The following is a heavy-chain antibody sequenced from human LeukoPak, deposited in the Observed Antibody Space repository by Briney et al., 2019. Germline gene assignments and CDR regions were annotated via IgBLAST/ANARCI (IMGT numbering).Heavy chain of an antibody. CDR1: GGSINNYY. CDR2: IYYSGTT. D-gene: IGHD2-15*01. Sequence: SETLSLTCTVSGGSINNYYWSWIRQPPGKGLEWIGFIYYSGTTNYNPSLKSRVTISVDTSKNQFSRKLTSVTAAATAVYYCARQYCSGGSCYPYFDYWGQGTLVTVSS. J-gene: IGHJ4*02. CDR3: ARQYCSGGSCYPYFDY. V-gene: IGHV4-59*01.